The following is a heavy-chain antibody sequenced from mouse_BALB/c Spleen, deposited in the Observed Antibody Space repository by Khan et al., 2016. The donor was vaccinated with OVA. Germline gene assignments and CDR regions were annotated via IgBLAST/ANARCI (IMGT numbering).Heavy chain of an antibody. V-gene: IGHV1-54*01. CDR3: SRSGYGFGAY. CDR2: INPGSGGT. J-gene: IGHJ3*01. CDR1: GYAFTNYL. Sequence: QVQLKQSGAELVRPGTSVKVSCKASGYAFTNYLIEWVKQRPGQGLEWIGVINPGSGGTNYNEKFKDKATLTADKSSSTAYMQLSSLTSDDSAVYFCSRSGYGFGAYWGPGTLVIVSA. D-gene: IGHD3-2*02.